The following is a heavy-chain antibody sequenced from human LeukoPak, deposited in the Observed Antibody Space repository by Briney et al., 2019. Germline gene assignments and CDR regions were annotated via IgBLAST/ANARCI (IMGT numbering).Heavy chain of an antibody. CDR1: GGSISSSSYY. CDR2: IYYSGST. CDR3: ARDLGPGQWLVPGAFDI. Sequence: KPSETLSLTCTVSGGSISSSSYYWGWIRQPPGKGLEWIGSIYYSGSTYYNPSLKSRVTISVDTSKNQFSLKLSSVTAADTAVYYCARDLGPGQWLVPGAFDIWGQGTMVTVSS. D-gene: IGHD6-19*01. V-gene: IGHV4-39*07. J-gene: IGHJ3*02.